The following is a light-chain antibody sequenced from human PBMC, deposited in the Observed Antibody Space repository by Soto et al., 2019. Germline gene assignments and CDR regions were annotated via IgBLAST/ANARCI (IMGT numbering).Light chain of an antibody. J-gene: IGKJ3*01. CDR1: QRVTANY. V-gene: IGKV3-11*01. CDR2: DAS. CDR3: QQRSKWPLT. Sequence: EIVLTQSPVTLSLSPGERATLSCRASQRVTANYLAWYQQRPGQAPRLLIYDASKRATGIPARFSGSGSGTDFTLTISSLEPEDFAVYYCQQRSKWPLTFGPGTKVDTK.